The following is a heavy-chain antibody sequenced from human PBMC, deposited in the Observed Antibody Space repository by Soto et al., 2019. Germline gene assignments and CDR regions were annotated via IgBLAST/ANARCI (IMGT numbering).Heavy chain of an antibody. D-gene: IGHD2-15*01. CDR1: GYSFTSYL. Sequence: GESLKISCKGSGYSFTSYLIGWVRQMPGKGLEWMGIIYPGDSDTRYSPSFQGQVTISADKSISTAYLQWSSLKASDTAMYYCARFDFGVCSGGSCSPKLYYYYGMDVWGQGTTVTVSS. CDR3: ARFDFGVCSGGSCSPKLYYYYGMDV. J-gene: IGHJ6*02. V-gene: IGHV5-51*01. CDR2: IYPGDSDT.